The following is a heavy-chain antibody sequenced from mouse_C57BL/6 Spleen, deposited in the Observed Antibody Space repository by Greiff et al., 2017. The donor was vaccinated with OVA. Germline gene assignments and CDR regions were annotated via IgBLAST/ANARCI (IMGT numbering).Heavy chain of an antibody. V-gene: IGHV1-47*01. Sequence: VKLMESGAELVKPGASVKMSCKASGYTFTTSPLEWMQQNHGKSLEWIGNFHPYNDDTKYNEKFKGKATLTVEKSSSTVYLALSRLTSDDSAVYYCAREYEGYWYFEFWGTGTTVTVSS. CDR1: GYTFTTSP. D-gene: IGHD2-3*01. CDR2: FHPYNDDT. J-gene: IGHJ1*03. CDR3: AREYEGYWYFEF.